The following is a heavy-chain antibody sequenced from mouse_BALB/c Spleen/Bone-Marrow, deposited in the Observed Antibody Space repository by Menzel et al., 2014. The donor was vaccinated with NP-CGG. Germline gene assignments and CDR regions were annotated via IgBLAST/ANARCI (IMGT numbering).Heavy chain of an antibody. J-gene: IGHJ4*01. Sequence: LQQSGSELVRPGASVKLSCKASGYTFTSYWMHWVKQRPGQGPAWVGNIYPGSGSTNYDEKFKSKATLTVDTSSSTAFMQLSNLTSEDSAVYYCTRSPITTVVAETMDYWGQGTSVIVSS. CDR1: GYTFTSYW. CDR2: IYPGSGST. V-gene: IGHV1S22*01. CDR3: TRSPITTVVAETMDY. D-gene: IGHD1-1*01.